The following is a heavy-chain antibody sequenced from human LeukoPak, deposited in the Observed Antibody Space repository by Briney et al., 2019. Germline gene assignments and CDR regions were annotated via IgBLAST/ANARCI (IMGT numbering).Heavy chain of an antibody. V-gene: IGHV1-18*01. CDR2: ISAYNGNT. CDR3: ARDLPGAAVEGTTRGMDV. D-gene: IGHD6-19*01. J-gene: IGHJ6*02. CDR1: GYIFTSRG. Sequence: ASVKVSCKASGYIFTSRGITWVRQAPGQGLEWMGWISAYNGNTNYAQKVQGRVTVTRDTSTSTAYMELRSLRSDDTAVYFCARDLPGAAVEGTTRGMDVWGQGTTVTVSS.